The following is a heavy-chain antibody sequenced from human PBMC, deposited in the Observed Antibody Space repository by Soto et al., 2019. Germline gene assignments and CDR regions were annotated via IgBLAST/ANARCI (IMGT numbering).Heavy chain of an antibody. Sequence: ASVKVSCKASGYTFTGYYMHWVRQAPGQGLEWMGWINPNSGGTNYAQKFQGRVTMTRDTSISTAYMELSRLRSDDTAVYYCARVSALWELPGYLDYWGQGTLVTVSS. V-gene: IGHV1-2*02. CDR2: INPNSGGT. CDR3: ARVSALWELPGYLDY. D-gene: IGHD1-26*01. CDR1: GYTFTGYY. J-gene: IGHJ4*02.